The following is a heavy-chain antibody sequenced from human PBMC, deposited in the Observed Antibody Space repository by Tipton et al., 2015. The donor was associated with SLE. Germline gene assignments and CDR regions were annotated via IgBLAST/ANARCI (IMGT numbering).Heavy chain of an antibody. V-gene: IGHV3-23*01. CDR1: GFTFTNYA. J-gene: IGHJ4*02. D-gene: IGHD1-26*01. CDR2: ISGSGGST. CDR3: AKVGITVGVSRHLDY. Sequence: SLRLSCEASGFTFTNYAMNWVRQAPGKGMEWVSGISGSGGSTYYADSVKGRFTISRDNSKNTLYVQMNSLRSDDTAVYYCAKVGITVGVSRHLDYWGQGTLVTVSS.